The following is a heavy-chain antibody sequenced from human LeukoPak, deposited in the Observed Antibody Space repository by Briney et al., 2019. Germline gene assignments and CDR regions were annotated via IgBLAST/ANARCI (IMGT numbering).Heavy chain of an antibody. V-gene: IGHV3-33*01. J-gene: IGHJ4*02. CDR2: IWYDGSNK. CDR1: GFTFSSYG. D-gene: IGHD1-26*01. Sequence: GGSLRLSCAASGFTFSSYGMHWVRQAPGKGLEWVAVIWYDGSNKYYADSAKGRFTISRDNSKNTLYLQMNSLRAEDTAVYYCASTPGISGSYYSSLDYWGQGTLSPSPQ. CDR3: ASTPGISGSYYSSLDY.